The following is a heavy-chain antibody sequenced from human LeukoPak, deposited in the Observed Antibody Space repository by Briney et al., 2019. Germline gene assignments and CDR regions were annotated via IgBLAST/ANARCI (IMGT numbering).Heavy chain of an antibody. V-gene: IGHV3-33*01. J-gene: IGHJ4*02. CDR3: ARGRGADYGGNSGYFDY. CDR1: GFTFSGFG. Sequence: PGGSLRLSCAASGFTFSGFGMHCVRQAPGKGLEWVAVIWYDGSNKYYADSVKGRFTISRDNPKNTLYVQMNSLRAEDTAVYYCARGRGADYGGNSGYFDYWGQGTLVTVSS. D-gene: IGHD4-23*01. CDR2: IWYDGSNK.